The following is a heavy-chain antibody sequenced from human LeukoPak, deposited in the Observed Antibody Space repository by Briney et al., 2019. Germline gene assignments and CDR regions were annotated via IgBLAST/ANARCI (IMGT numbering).Heavy chain of an antibody. D-gene: IGHD3-10*01. J-gene: IGHJ5*02. V-gene: IGHV1-2*02. CDR1: GYTFTGYY. CDR2: INPNSGGT. CDR3: AGSGSYYKGNWFDP. Sequence: ASVKVSCKASGYTFTGYYMHWVRQAPGQGLEWMGWINPNSGGTNYAQKFQGRVTMTRDTPISTAYMELSRLRSDDTAVYYCAGSGSYYKGNWFDPWGQGTLVTVSS.